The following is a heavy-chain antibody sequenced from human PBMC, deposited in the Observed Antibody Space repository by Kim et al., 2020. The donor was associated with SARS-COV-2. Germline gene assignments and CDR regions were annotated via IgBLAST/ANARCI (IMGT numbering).Heavy chain of an antibody. CDR1: GYVFTAHY. V-gene: IGHV1-46*01. CDR2: INPTGGET. Sequence: ASVKVSCKASGYVFTAHYMHWVRQAPGQGLEWMGIINPTGGETTFAQKFQARVTMTTDMSTSTVYMELSSLRSEDTAVYYCAREPQTAAATTMRSYYYYGMDVWGQGTPVTVSS. CDR3: AREPQTAAATTMRSYYYYGMDV. D-gene: IGHD6-25*01. J-gene: IGHJ6*02.